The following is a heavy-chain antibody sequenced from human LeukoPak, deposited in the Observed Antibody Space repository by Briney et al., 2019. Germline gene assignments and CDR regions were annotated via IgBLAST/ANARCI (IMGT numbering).Heavy chain of an antibody. CDR3: ASSDSYDSSGSDY. V-gene: IGHV4-34*01. Sequence: SETLSLTCAVYGGSFSGYYWSWIRQPPGKGLEWIGEINHSGSTNYNPSLKSRVTISVDTSKNQFSLKLSSVTAADTAVYYCASSDSYDSSGSDYWGQGTLVTVSS. D-gene: IGHD3-22*01. CDR2: INHSGST. CDR1: GGSFSGYY. J-gene: IGHJ4*02.